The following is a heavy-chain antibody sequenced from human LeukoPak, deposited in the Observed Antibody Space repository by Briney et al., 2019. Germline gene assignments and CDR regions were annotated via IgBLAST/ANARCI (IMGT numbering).Heavy chain of an antibody. CDR2: IPYDGSNN. CDR3: AKVFNRYCSTTSCYIAAFDI. V-gene: IGHV3-30*18. Sequence: GETLRLSCAASGFTFSTYGMYWGRMAPGTGQERVAVIPYDGSNNYYADSVKGRFTISRDNSKNTLYLQMNSLRAEDTAVYYCAKVFNRYCSTTSCYIAAFDIWVQGTMVTVSS. J-gene: IGHJ3*02. CDR1: GFTFSTYG. D-gene: IGHD2-2*02.